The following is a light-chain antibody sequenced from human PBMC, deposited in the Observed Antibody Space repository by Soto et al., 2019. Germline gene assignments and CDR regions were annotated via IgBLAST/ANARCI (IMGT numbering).Light chain of an antibody. CDR3: QHYNSYSEA. V-gene: IGKV1-5*03. Sequence: DIPMTQSPSTLSVSVGDRVTIXWRASQTVSSWLAWYQQKPGKAPKLLIYKASTLKSGVPSRFSGSGSGTEFTLTISSLQPDDFATYYCQHYNSYSEAFGQGTKVDIK. J-gene: IGKJ1*01. CDR1: QTVSSW. CDR2: KAS.